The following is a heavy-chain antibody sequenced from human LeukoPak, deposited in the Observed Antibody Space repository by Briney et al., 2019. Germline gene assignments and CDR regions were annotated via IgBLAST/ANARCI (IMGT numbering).Heavy chain of an antibody. Sequence: SVKVSCKASGGTFSSYAISWVRQAPGQGLEWMGGIIPIFGTANYAQKFQGRVTITTDESTSTAYMDLSSLRSEDTAVYYCARADDFWSGYFHWGQGTLVTVSS. CDR3: ARADDFWSGYFH. J-gene: IGHJ4*02. CDR1: GGTFSSYA. V-gene: IGHV1-69*05. CDR2: IIPIFGTA. D-gene: IGHD3-3*01.